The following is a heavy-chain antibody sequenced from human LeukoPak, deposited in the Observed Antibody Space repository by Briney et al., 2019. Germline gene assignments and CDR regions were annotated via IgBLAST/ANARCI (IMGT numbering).Heavy chain of an antibody. CDR1: GFTFSSYS. D-gene: IGHD2-2*01. V-gene: IGHV3-48*04. CDR3: STESRASYCSSTSSLQHYYYYYMDV. CDR2: ISSSSSTI. Sequence: GGSLSLSCAASGFTFSSYSMNWVRQAPGKGLEWVSYISSSSSTIYYADSVKGRFTISRDNAKNSLYLQMNSLRAEDTAGSYRSTESRASYCSSTSSLQHYYYYYMDVWGKGTTVTVSS. J-gene: IGHJ6*03.